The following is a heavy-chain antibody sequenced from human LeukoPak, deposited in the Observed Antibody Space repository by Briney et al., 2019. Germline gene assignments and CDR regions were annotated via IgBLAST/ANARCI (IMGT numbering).Heavy chain of an antibody. CDR1: GYSISSGYY. D-gene: IGHD1-14*01. J-gene: IGHJ4*02. CDR3: AREGWPGNYFDY. CDR2: IYYSGST. Sequence: SETLSLTCTVSGYSISSGYYWSWIRQPPGKGLEWIGYIYYSGSTNYNPSLKSRVTISVDTSKNQFSLKLSSVTAADTAVYYCAREGWPGNYFDYWGQGTLVTVSS. V-gene: IGHV4-61*01.